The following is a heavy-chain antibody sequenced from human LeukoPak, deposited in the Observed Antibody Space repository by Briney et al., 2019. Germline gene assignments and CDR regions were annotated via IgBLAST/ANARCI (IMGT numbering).Heavy chain of an antibody. J-gene: IGHJ6*02. D-gene: IGHD6-19*01. Sequence: GGSLRLSCAASGFTFSSYAMSWVRQAPGKGLEWVSGISGSGGTTYYADSVKGRFTMSRDNSKNTLYLQMNSLRAEDTAVYYCARFPRIAVAAEADGMDVWGQGTTVTVSS. CDR2: ISGSGGTT. V-gene: IGHV3-23*01. CDR1: GFTFSSYA. CDR3: ARFPRIAVAAEADGMDV.